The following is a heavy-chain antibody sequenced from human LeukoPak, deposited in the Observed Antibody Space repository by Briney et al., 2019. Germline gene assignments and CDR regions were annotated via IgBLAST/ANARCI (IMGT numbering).Heavy chain of an antibody. CDR1: GYTFISYG. D-gene: IGHD2-15*01. CDR3: ARVNDITVVAAAAPHYEY. Sequence: GASAKVSCKPSGYTFISYGISWVRQAPGQGLEWVGWISAYKGVTDYAQKFQGRVAMTTDTSTSTVYMELMSLTFEDTAVYYCARVNDITVVAAAAPHYEYWGQETLVTVSS. CDR2: ISAYKGVT. V-gene: IGHV1-18*01. J-gene: IGHJ4*02.